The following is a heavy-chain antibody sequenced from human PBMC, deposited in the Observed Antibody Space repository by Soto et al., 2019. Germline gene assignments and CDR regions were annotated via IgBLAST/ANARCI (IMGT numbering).Heavy chain of an antibody. CDR1: GGSFSGYY. J-gene: IGHJ2*01. Sequence: QVQLQQWGAGLMKPSETLSLTCAVYGGSFSGYYWSWIRQPPGKGLEWIGEINHSGSTNYNPSLKSRVTISFDTSKNQSSLKLSSVTAADTAVYYCARGLGNGPSYWYFDLWGRGTLVTVSS. D-gene: IGHD7-27*01. CDR2: INHSGST. CDR3: ARGLGNGPSYWYFDL. V-gene: IGHV4-34*01.